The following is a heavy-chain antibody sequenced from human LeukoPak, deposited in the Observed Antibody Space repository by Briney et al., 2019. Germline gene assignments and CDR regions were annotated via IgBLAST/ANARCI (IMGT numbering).Heavy chain of an antibody. D-gene: IGHD3-22*01. CDR2: ISSSSSYI. CDR1: GFTFSSYE. J-gene: IGHJ4*02. CDR3: ARDGVDSGLYFDY. Sequence: GGSLRLSCAASGFTFSSYEMNWVRQAPGKGLEWVSSISSSSSYIYYADSVKGRFTISRDKAKNSLYLQMNSLRVEDTAVYYCARDGVDSGLYFDYWGQGTLVTVSS. V-gene: IGHV3-21*01.